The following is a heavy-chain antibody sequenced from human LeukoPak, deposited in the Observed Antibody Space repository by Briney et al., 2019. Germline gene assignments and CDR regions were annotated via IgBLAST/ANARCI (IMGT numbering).Heavy chain of an antibody. CDR1: GGSISSYY. Sequence: PSETLSLTCTVSGGSISSYYWSWIRQPPGKGLEWIGYIYYSGSTNYNPSLKSRVTISVDTSKDQFSLKLSSVTAADTAVYYCARYVWGSYPTFEDYWGQGTLVTVSS. J-gene: IGHJ4*02. V-gene: IGHV4-59*01. D-gene: IGHD3-16*02. CDR2: IYYSGST. CDR3: ARYVWGSYPTFEDY.